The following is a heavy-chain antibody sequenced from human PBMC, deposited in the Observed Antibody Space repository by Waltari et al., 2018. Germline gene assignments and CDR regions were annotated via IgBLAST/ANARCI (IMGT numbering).Heavy chain of an antibody. V-gene: IGHV1-3*01. CDR3: ARDEEWFGEVFLFEY. Sequence: QVQLVQSGAEVKKPGASVKVSCKASGYTFTSYAMHWVRQAPGQRLEWMGWINAGNGNTKYSQKFQGRVTITRDTSASTAYMELSSLRSEDTAVYYWARDEEWFGEVFLFEYWGQGTLVTVSS. D-gene: IGHD3-10*01. CDR1: GYTFTSYA. CDR2: INAGNGNT. J-gene: IGHJ4*02.